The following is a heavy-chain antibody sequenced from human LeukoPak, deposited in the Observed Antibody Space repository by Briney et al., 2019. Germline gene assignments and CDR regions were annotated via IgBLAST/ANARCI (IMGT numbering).Heavy chain of an antibody. D-gene: IGHD3-10*01. CDR2: IDGSDDTT. V-gene: IGHV3-23*01. CDR1: GFTFSSYA. Sequence: GGSLRLSCAASGFTFSSYAMSWARQAPGKGLEWVSSIDGSDDTTYYADSGKGRFTISRDNSKNSLYLQMKSLRVEDTAAYYCAKDDRSPLFGSGSYYYWGQGTLVTVSS. J-gene: IGHJ4*02. CDR3: AKDDRSPLFGSGSYYY.